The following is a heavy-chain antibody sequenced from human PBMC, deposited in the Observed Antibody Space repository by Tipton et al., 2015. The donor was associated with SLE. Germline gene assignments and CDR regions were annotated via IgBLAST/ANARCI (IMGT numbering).Heavy chain of an antibody. CDR3: ARIRPGHGDPFDF. CDR1: GYSISSGYY. CDR2: ISHSGDT. D-gene: IGHD4-17*01. Sequence: GLVKPSETLSVTCAVSGYSISSGYYWGWVRQPPGKGLEWIGTISHSGDTYYNPSLRSRVTISVDTSKNHFSLQLISMTAADTAVYYCARIRPGHGDPFDFWGQGTLVTVSS. J-gene: IGHJ4*02. V-gene: IGHV4-38-2*01.